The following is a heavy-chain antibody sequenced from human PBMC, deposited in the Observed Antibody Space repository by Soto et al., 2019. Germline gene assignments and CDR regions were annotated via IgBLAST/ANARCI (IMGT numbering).Heavy chain of an antibody. CDR3: ARVGGNGYYYYYMDA. CDR1: GGSISSGGYY. CDR2: IYYSGST. D-gene: IGHD3-16*01. J-gene: IGHJ6*03. Sequence: SGTLSLTCTVSGGSISSGGYYWSWIRQHPGKGLEWIGYIYYSGSTYYNPSLKSRVTISVDTSKNQFSLKLSSVTAADTAVYYCARVGGNGYYYYYMDAWGKGTTVTVSS. V-gene: IGHV4-31*03.